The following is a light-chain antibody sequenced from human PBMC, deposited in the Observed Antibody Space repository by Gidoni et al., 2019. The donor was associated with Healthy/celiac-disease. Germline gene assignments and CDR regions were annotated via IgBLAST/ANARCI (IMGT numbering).Light chain of an antibody. Sequence: ELVLTPSPATLSLSPGERATLSCRASQSASSYLAWYQQKPGQAPRLLIYDASNRATGIPARFSGSGSGTDFTLTISSLEPEDFAVYYCQQRSNWPGTFGQGTKVEIK. CDR3: QQRSNWPGT. CDR2: DAS. V-gene: IGKV3-11*01. CDR1: QSASSY. J-gene: IGKJ1*01.